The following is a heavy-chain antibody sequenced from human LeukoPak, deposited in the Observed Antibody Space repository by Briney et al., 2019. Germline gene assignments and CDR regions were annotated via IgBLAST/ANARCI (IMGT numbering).Heavy chain of an antibody. Sequence: QPGGSLRLSCAASGFTFSSYAMSWVRQAPGGGLEWVSGISGHGGPYYADSVRGRFAISRDNSKSTLYLQMNSLRAEDTAVYYCAKDFGRNLGGPGSWGRGTLVIVSS. V-gene: IGHV3-23*01. CDR1: GFTFSSYA. J-gene: IGHJ5*02. D-gene: IGHD1-14*01. CDR2: ISGHGGP. CDR3: AKDFGRNLGGPGS.